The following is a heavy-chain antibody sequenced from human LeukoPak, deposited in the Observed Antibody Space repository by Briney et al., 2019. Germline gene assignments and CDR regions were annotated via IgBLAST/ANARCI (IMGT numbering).Heavy chain of an antibody. CDR3: AKVLITVGGYYYGMDV. Sequence: GGSLRLSCAASGFTFSSYAMSWVRQAPGKGLEWVSAISGSGGGTYYADSVKGRFTISRDNSKNTLYLQMNSLRAEDTAVYYCAKVLITVGGYYYGMDVWGQGTTVTVSS. D-gene: IGHD3-16*01. V-gene: IGHV3-23*01. J-gene: IGHJ6*02. CDR1: GFTFSSYA. CDR2: ISGSGGGT.